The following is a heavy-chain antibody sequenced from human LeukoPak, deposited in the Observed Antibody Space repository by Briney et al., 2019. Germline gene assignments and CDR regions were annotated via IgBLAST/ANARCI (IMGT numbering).Heavy chain of an antibody. CDR3: AKDRGYSSGWYDFDY. J-gene: IGHJ4*02. CDR1: GFTFDDYA. D-gene: IGHD6-19*01. Sequence: PGGSLRLSCAASGFTFDDYAMHWVRQAPGKGLEWVSLISWDGGSTYYADSVKGRFTISRDNSKTSLYLQMNSLRAEDTALYYCAKDRGYSSGWYDFDYWGQGTLVTVSS. V-gene: IGHV3-43D*03. CDR2: ISWDGGST.